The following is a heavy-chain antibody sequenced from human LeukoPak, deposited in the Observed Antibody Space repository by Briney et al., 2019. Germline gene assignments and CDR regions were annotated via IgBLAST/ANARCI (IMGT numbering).Heavy chain of an antibody. CDR3: ARGRASSSWYYFDY. CDR1: GGSFSNYY. Sequence: PSETLSLTCAVYGGSFSNYYWSWIRQAPGKGLEWVSSISSSSSYIYYADSVKGRFTISRDNAKNSLYLQMNSLRAEDTAVYYCARGRASSSWYYFDYWGQGTLVTVSS. D-gene: IGHD6-13*01. J-gene: IGHJ4*02. CDR2: ISSSSSYI. V-gene: IGHV3-21*01.